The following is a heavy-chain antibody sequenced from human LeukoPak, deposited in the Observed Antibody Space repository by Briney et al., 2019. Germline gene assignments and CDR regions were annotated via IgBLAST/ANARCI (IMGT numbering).Heavy chain of an antibody. Sequence: NSSETLSLTCAVYGGSFSGYYWSWIRQPPGKGLEWIGGINHSGSTNYNPSLKSRVTISVDTSKNQFSLKLSSVTAADTAVYYCARGYYGSGSHCCHMDVWGKGTTITVS. CDR2: INHSGST. CDR1: GGSFSGYY. D-gene: IGHD3-10*01. CDR3: ARGYYGSGSHCCHMDV. V-gene: IGHV4-34*01. J-gene: IGHJ6*03.